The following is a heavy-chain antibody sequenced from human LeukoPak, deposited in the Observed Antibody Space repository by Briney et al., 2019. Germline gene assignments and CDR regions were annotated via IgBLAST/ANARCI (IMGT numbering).Heavy chain of an antibody. CDR1: GDSVSSNNAA. CDR2: TYYRSNWYN. V-gene: IGHV6-1*01. CDR3: ALGAAGTYIF. J-gene: IGHJ4*02. D-gene: IGHD6-13*01. Sequence: SQTLSLTCVISGDSVSSNNAAWNWIRQSPSRGLEWLGRTYYRSNWYNDYAASVKSRITIKPDTSKNQFSLQLNSVTPEDTAVYYCALGAAGTYIFWGEGTLVTVSS.